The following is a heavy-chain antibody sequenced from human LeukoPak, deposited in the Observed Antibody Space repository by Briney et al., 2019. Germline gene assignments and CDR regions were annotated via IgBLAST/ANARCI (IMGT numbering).Heavy chain of an antibody. J-gene: IGHJ4*02. D-gene: IGHD3-22*01. CDR3: ARGGTYYYDSSGLIYFDY. CDR1: GYTFTGYY. Sequence: ASVKVSCKASGYTFTGYYMHWVRQAPGQGLEWMGIINPSGGSTSYAQKFQGRVTMTRDTSTSTVYMELSSLTSEDTAVFYCARGGTYYYDSSGLIYFDYWGQGTLVTVSS. CDR2: INPSGGST. V-gene: IGHV1-46*01.